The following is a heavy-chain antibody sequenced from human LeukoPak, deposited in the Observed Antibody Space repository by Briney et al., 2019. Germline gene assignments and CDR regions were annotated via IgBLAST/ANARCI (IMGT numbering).Heavy chain of an antibody. V-gene: IGHV3-21*01. CDR3: ARVEASGYDYGAFDY. CDR1: GFTFSSYS. J-gene: IGHJ4*02. CDR2: ISTTSGNI. D-gene: IGHD5-12*01. Sequence: GGSLRLSCAASGFTFSSYSMYWARQAPGKGLEWVAAISTTSGNIYYADSVKGRFTISRDNAKNSLYLQMNSLRAEDTAVYYCARVEASGYDYGAFDYWGQGTLVTVSS.